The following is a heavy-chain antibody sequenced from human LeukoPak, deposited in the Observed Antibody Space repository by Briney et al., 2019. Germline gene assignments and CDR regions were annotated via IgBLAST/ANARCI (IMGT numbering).Heavy chain of an antibody. V-gene: IGHV3-23*01. CDR3: AKDGGIAEAGGWFDP. D-gene: IGHD6-13*01. Sequence: GGSLRLSCAASGFTFSSYSMNWVRQAPGKGLEWVSAISAGGGSPYYADSVKGRFSISRDNSKNTLYLQMNSLRAEDTAVYYCAKDGGIAEAGGWFDPWGQGTLVTVSS. CDR2: ISAGGGSP. CDR1: GFTFSSYS. J-gene: IGHJ5*02.